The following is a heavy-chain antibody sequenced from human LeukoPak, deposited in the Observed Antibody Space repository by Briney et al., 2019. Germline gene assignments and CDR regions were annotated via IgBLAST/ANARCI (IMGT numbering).Heavy chain of an antibody. V-gene: IGHV3-30*02. CDR3: AKTSDQLLYSKFDF. D-gene: IGHD2-2*02. CDR2: IQYDGSFK. CDR1: GFTFSFYG. Sequence: GGSLRLSCATAGFTFSFYGMHWVRQAPGKGLEWVAFIQYDGSFKFYADSVQGRFSISRDNSKNTLFLQMNSLRADDTAVYYCAKTSDQLLYSKFDFWGQGTLVTVSS. J-gene: IGHJ4*02.